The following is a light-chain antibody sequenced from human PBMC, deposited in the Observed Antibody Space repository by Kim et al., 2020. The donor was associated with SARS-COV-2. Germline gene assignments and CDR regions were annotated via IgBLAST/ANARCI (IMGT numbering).Light chain of an antibody. CDR2: GNS. CDR1: SSNIGAGYD. V-gene: IGLV1-40*01. Sequence: RVTISCTGRSSNIGAGYDVHWYQQLPGTAPKLLIYGNSNRPSGVPDRFSGSTSGTSASLAITGLQAEDEADYYCQSYDSSLSGSVFGGGTQLTVL. J-gene: IGLJ3*02. CDR3: QSYDSSLSGSV.